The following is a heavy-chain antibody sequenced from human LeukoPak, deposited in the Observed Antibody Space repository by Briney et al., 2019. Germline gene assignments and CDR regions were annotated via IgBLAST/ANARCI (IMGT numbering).Heavy chain of an antibody. J-gene: IGHJ6*03. D-gene: IGHD3-3*01. CDR2: IGSSGSTV. Sequence: PGGSLRLSCAASGFTFSAYEMNWVRQAPGKGLEWVSYIGSSGSTVYYADSVKGRFTISRDNAKNSLSLQMNSLRVEDTALYYCARGGISIFGVVIYMDVWGKGTTVTVSS. V-gene: IGHV3-48*03. CDR3: ARGGISIFGVVIYMDV. CDR1: GFTFSAYE.